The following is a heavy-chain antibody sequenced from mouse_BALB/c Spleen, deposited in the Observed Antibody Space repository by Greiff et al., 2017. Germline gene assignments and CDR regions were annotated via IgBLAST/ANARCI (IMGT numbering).Heavy chain of an antibody. Sequence: DVQLQESGPGLVKPSQSLSLSCTVTGYSITSDYAWYWIRQFPGNKLEWMGYISYSGSTSYNPSLKSRISITRDTSKNQFFLQLNSVTTEDTATYYCAREVPYGYWFAYWGQGTLVTVSA. D-gene: IGHD2-2*01. CDR3: AREVPYGYWFAY. J-gene: IGHJ3*01. CDR2: ISYSGST. V-gene: IGHV3-2*02. CDR1: GYSITSDYA.